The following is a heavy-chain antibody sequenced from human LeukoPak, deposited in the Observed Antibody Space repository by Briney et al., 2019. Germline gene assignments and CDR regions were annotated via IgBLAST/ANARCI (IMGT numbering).Heavy chain of an antibody. CDR2: VYYSGVT. CDR3: ARLSLHCSGGSCYRGAFDS. J-gene: IGHJ4*02. V-gene: IGHV4-59*08. Sequence: PSETLSLTCNVSGGTTGSDYWSWIRQPPGKGLEWIAYVYYSGVTSYNPSLKGRVAISIDTSKNQFSLSLSSVTAADTAVYYCARLSLHCSGGSCYRGAFDSWGQGTLVTVSS. D-gene: IGHD2-15*01. CDR1: GGTTGSDY.